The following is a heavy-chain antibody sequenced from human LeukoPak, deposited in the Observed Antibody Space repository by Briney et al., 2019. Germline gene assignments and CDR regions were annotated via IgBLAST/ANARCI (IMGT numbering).Heavy chain of an antibody. D-gene: IGHD5-24*01. CDR1: GYTFTSYS. Sequence: GASVKVSCKASGYTFTSYSINWVRQAPGQGLEWMGWISAYNGNTKYAQKVQGRVTMTTDTSTSTAYMELSSLRSEDTAVYYCAREARGDGFGGIHDAFDIWGQGTMVTVSS. CDR3: AREARGDGFGGIHDAFDI. J-gene: IGHJ3*02. CDR2: ISAYNGNT. V-gene: IGHV1-18*01.